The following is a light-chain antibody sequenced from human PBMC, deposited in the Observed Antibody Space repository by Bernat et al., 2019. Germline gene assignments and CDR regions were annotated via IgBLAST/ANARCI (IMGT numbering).Light chain of an antibody. Sequence: DIQMTQSPSSLSASVGDRVTITCRATQAISKYLAWVQQKPGKAPKSLIYGASTLFSGVPSRFSGSGSETDFTLTISSLQPEDPATYYCQQYDRYPLAFGGGTKVEVK. V-gene: IGKV1-16*01. CDR2: GAS. J-gene: IGKJ4*01. CDR1: QAISKY. CDR3: QQYDRYPLA.